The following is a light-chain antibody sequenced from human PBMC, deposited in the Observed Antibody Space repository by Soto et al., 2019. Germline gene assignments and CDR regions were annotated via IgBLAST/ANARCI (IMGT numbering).Light chain of an antibody. CDR3: CSYTSTSTYV. V-gene: IGLV2-14*03. CDR2: DVN. CDR1: GSDVGGYKY. J-gene: IGLJ1*01. Sequence: QSALTQPASVSGSRGQSITISYTGTGSDVGGYKYVSWYQQHPGKAPKLVIYDVNNRPSGVSNRFSGSKSANTASLTISGLQAEDEADYYCCSYTSTSTYVFGTGTKVTVL.